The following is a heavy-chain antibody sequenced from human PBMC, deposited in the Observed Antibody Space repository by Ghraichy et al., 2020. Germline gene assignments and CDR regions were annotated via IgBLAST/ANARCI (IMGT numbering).Heavy chain of an antibody. CDR2: IYSGGST. D-gene: IGHD6-13*01. CDR3: AREGNSSPRGADAFDI. Sequence: GESLNISCAASGFTVSSNYMSWVRQAPGKGLEWVSVIYSGGSTYYADSVKGRFTISRDNSKNTLYLQMNSLRAEDTAVYYCAREGNSSPRGADAFDIWGQGTMVTVSS. J-gene: IGHJ3*02. CDR1: GFTVSSNY. V-gene: IGHV3-53*01.